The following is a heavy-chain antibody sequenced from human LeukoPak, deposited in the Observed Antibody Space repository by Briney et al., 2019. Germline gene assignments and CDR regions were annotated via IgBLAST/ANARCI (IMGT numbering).Heavy chain of an antibody. CDR1: GFTFSSYG. CDR2: ISYDGSNK. CDR3: AKSRPHYDFWSGYYDY. D-gene: IGHD3-3*01. J-gene: IGHJ4*02. V-gene: IGHV3-30*18. Sequence: GGSLRLSCAASGFTFSSYGMHWVRQAPGKGLEWVAVISYDGSNKYYADSVKGRFTIPRDNSKNTLYLQMNSLRAEDTAVYYCAKSRPHYDFWSGYYDYWGQGTLVTVSS.